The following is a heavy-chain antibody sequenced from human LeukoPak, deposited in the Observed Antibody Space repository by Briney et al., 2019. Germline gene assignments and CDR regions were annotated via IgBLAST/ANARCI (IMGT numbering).Heavy chain of an antibody. CDR3: ARGPISSLPKPRGWFDP. CDR1: GFIFSSYG. Sequence: GGSLRLSCAASGFIFSSYGMHWVRQAPGKGLEWVAVTSYDGSNKYYADSVKGRFTISRDNSKNTLYLQMNSLRVEDTAVYYCARGPISSLPKPRGWFDPWGQGTLVTVSS. D-gene: IGHD3-3*02. CDR2: TSYDGSNK. J-gene: IGHJ5*02. V-gene: IGHV3-30*03.